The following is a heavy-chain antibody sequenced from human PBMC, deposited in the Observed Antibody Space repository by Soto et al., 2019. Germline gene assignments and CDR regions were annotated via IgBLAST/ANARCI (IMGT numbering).Heavy chain of an antibody. Sequence: GASVKVSCKASGYAFTGHYIHWVRQAPEQGPEWMGEIGPESGATRYAQKFQGRVTMTVDMSITTVYMELSNLSPDDTAVYYCGRGRSGQIVVFYWAQGTPVTVSS. V-gene: IGHV1-2*02. CDR3: GRGRSGQIVVFY. D-gene: IGHD5-12*01. CDR1: GYAFTGHY. J-gene: IGHJ4*02. CDR2: IGPESGAT.